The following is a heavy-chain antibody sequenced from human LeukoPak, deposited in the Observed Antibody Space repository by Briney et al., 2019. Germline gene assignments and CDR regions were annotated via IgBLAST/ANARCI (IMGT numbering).Heavy chain of an antibody. J-gene: IGHJ4*02. CDR2: IYYRGNT. CDR3: ARDTIPPRNATEQKTGTYY. D-gene: IGHD7-27*01. CDR1: GGSISTSNYY. Sequence: SETLSLTCTVSGGSISTSNYYRAWIRQPPGKGLQWIGSIYYRGNTYYNPSLKSRVTMSVDTPKNQFSLRLTSVTAADTALYYCARDTIPPRNATEQKTGTYYWGQGTLVTVSS. V-gene: IGHV4-39*02.